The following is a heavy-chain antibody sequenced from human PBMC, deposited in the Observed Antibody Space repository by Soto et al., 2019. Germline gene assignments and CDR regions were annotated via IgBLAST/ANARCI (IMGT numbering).Heavy chain of an antibody. CDR2: INHSGST. J-gene: IGHJ6*02. V-gene: IGHV4-34*01. D-gene: IGHD5-18*01. CDR3: ARGQRNTAMLLSQYYYYGMDV. CDR1: GGSFSGYY. Sequence: KPSETLSLTCAVYGGSFSGYYWSWIRQPPGKGLEWIGEINHSGSTNYNASVKSRVTISVDTSKNQFSLKLNSVTAADTAVYYCARGQRNTAMLLSQYYYYGMDVWGQGTTVTVSS.